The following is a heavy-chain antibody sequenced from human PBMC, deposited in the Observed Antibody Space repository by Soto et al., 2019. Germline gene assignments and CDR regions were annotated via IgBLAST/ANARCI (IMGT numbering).Heavy chain of an antibody. V-gene: IGHV4-4*02. Sequence: PSDTLSLTCAVSGGSISSSNWWSWVRQPPGKGLEWIGEIYHSGSTNYNPSLKSRVTISVDKSKNQFSLKLSSVTAADTAVYYCARRGGRENRTPKYYFDYWGQGTLVTVSS. D-gene: IGHD3-10*01. J-gene: IGHJ4*02. CDR3: ARRGGRENRTPKYYFDY. CDR1: GGSISSSNW. CDR2: IYHSGST.